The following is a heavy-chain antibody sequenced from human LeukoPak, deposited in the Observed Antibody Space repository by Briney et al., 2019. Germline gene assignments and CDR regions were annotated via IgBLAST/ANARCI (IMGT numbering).Heavy chain of an antibody. J-gene: IGHJ4*02. CDR3: ARVVYGVAVDY. V-gene: IGHV1-46*01. CDR2: INPSGGST. CDR1: GYTFTSYY. D-gene: IGHD2-8*01. Sequence: GASVKVSCKAPGYTFTSYYMHWVRQAPGQGLEWMGIINPSGGSTSYAQKFQGRVTMTRDTSTSTVYMELSSLRSEDTAVYYCARVVYGVAVDYWGQGTLVTVSS.